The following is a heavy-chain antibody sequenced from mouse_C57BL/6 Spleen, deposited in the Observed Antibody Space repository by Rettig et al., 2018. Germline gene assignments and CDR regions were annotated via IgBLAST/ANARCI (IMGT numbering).Heavy chain of an antibody. V-gene: IGHV5-17*01. J-gene: IGHJ2*01. D-gene: IGHD1-1*01. CDR3: ARGKYYGSSYGYFDY. CDR2: ISSGSSTI. Sequence: PEKGLEWVAYISSGSSTIYYADTVKGRFTISRDNAKNTLFLQMTSLRSEDTAMYYCARGKYYGSSYGYFDYWGQGTTLTVSS.